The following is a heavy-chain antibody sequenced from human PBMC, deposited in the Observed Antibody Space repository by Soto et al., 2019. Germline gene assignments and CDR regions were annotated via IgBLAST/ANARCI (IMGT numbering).Heavy chain of an antibody. J-gene: IGHJ4*02. D-gene: IGHD1-26*01. CDR2: IYYSGST. CDR1: GGSISSYY. CDR3: ARGAGERFDY. Sequence: SDTLSLTCTVSGGSISSYYWSWIRQPPGKGLEWIGYIYYSGSTNYNPSLKSRVTISVDTSKNQFSLKLSSVTAADTAVYYCARGAGERFDYWGQGTLVTVSS. V-gene: IGHV4-59*01.